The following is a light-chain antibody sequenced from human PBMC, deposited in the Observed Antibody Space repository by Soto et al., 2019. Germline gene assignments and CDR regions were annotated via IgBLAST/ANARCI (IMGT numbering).Light chain of an antibody. V-gene: IGKV1-5*01. CDR1: QSISSW. J-gene: IGKJ4*01. Sequence: DIQMTQSPSTLSASVGDRVTITCRASQSISSWLAWYQQKPGKAPKLLIHEASRLESGVPSRFSGSESGTEFTLTISGLHAEDFATYSCQQYSNFPLTFGGGTKVEIK. CDR3: QQYSNFPLT. CDR2: EAS.